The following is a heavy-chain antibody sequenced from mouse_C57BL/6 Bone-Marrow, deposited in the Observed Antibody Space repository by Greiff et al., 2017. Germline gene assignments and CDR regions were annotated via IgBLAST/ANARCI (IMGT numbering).Heavy chain of an antibody. CDR2: IDPNSGGT. CDR3: ARGGLRRAYYAMDY. D-gene: IGHD2-2*01. Sequence: QVQLQQPGAELVKPGASVKLSCKASGYTFTSYWMPWVQQRPGRGLEWIGRIDPNSGGTKYNEKFKSKATLTVDKPSSTAYMQLSSLTSEDSAVYYCARGGLRRAYYAMDYWGQGTSVTVSS. V-gene: IGHV1-72*01. CDR1: GYTFTSYW. J-gene: IGHJ4*01.